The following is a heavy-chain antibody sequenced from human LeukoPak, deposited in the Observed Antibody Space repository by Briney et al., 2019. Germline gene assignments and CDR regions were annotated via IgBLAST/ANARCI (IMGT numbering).Heavy chain of an antibody. CDR3: ARARRTRNMYGEYVVLFDY. CDR1: GFTFTGYY. CDR2: INPNSGGT. V-gene: IGHV1-2*02. J-gene: IGHJ4*02. D-gene: IGHD4-17*01. Sequence: ASVNVSCKASGFTFTGYYMHWVRQAPGQGLEWMGWINPNSGGTNYAQKFQGRVTMTRDTSITTAYMELTSLRSDDTAVYYCARARRTRNMYGEYVVLFDYWGRGTLVTASS.